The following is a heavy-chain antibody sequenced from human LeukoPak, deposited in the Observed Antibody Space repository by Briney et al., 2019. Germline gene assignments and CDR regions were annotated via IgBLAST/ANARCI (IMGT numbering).Heavy chain of an antibody. CDR3: ARDQTHGGSYLGLDY. CDR1: GYTFTSYY. V-gene: IGHV1-46*01. CDR2: INPSGGST. D-gene: IGHD1-26*01. J-gene: IGHJ4*02. Sequence: ASVKVSCKASGYTFTSYYMHWVRQAPGQGLEWMGIINPSGGSTSYAQKLQGRVTMTTDTSTSTAYMELRSLRSDDTAVYYCARDQTHGGSYLGLDYWGQGTLVTVSS.